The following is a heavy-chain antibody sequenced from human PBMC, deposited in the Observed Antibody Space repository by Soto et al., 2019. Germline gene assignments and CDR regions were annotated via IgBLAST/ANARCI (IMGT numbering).Heavy chain of an antibody. CDR1: GFTFSNAW. CDR3: TTDRYYYDSSGYFHNDY. CDR2: IKSKTDGGTT. V-gene: IGHV3-15*07. D-gene: IGHD3-22*01. Sequence: GGSLRLSCAASGFTFSNAWINWVRQAPGKGLEWVGRIKSKTDGGTTDYAAPVKGRFTISRDDSKNTLYLQMNSLKTEDTAVYYCTTDRYYYDSSGYFHNDYWGQGTLVTVSS. J-gene: IGHJ4*02.